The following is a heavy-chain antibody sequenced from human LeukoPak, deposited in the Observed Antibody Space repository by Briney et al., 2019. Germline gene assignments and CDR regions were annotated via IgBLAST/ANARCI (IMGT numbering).Heavy chain of an antibody. CDR3: AREGVGGYTEAFDY. CDR2: IDSSSRSI. CDR1: GFTFSIYS. Sequence: GGSLRLSCAASGFTFSIYSMNWVRQAPGKGLEWVSAIDSSSRSIYYADSVKGRFTVSRDDAKNSLYLQMNSLRAGDTAVYYCAREGVGGYTEAFDYWGQGTLVTVSS. J-gene: IGHJ4*02. D-gene: IGHD5-12*01. V-gene: IGHV3-21*01.